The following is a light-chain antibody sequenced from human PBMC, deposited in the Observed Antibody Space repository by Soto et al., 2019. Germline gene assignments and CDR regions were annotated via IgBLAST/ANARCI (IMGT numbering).Light chain of an antibody. CDR1: QSVNSY. J-gene: IGKJ4*01. Sequence: EIVLTQSPETLSLSPGERVILSCRASQSVNSYLAWYQQKPGQAPRLLIYDASNRATGIPARFSGSGSGTDFTLTISSLEPEDSAIYYCQQCSNWPPLTFGGGTKVEIK. V-gene: IGKV3-11*01. CDR3: QQCSNWPPLT. CDR2: DAS.